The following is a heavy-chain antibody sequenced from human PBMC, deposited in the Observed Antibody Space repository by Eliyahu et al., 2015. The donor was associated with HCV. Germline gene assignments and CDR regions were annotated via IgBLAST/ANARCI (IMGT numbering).Heavy chain of an antibody. J-gene: IGHJ6*02. V-gene: IGHV3-9*01. CDR3: AKGKGSGTSDYYYGMDV. CDR1: GFTFDDYA. D-gene: IGHD3-10*01. CDR2: ISWNSLNI. Sequence: GFTFDDYAMHWIRQPPGKGLEWVSSISWNSLNIGYADSVRGRFTVSRDNAKNFVFLQMNSLRVGDTALYYCAKGKGSGTSDYYYGMDVWGQGTTVTVSS.